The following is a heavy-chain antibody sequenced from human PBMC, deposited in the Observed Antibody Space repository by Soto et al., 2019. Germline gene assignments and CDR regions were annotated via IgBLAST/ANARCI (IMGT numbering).Heavy chain of an antibody. V-gene: IGHV1-8*01. Sequence: ASVKVSCKASGYTFTSYDINWVRQATGQGLEWMGWMNPNSGNTGYAQKFQGRVTMTRNTSISTAYMELSSLRSEDTAVYYCAIAIVQAAITKYYYYYGMDVWGQGTTVT. CDR1: GYTFTSYD. J-gene: IGHJ6*02. CDR3: AIAIVQAAITKYYYYYGMDV. CDR2: MNPNSGNT. D-gene: IGHD2-2*02.